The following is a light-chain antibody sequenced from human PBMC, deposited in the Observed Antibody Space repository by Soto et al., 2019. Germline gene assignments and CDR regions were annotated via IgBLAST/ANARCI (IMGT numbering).Light chain of an antibody. Sequence: QPASVSGSPGQSITISCTGTSSDIGAYNYVSWYQQHPGKAPKLMIYDVNIRPSGVSNRFSGSKSGNTASLTISGLQAEDEADYYCTSWTTSSTMLFGGGTKVTVL. J-gene: IGLJ2*01. CDR3: TSWTTSSTML. CDR1: SSDIGAYNY. CDR2: DVN. V-gene: IGLV2-14*03.